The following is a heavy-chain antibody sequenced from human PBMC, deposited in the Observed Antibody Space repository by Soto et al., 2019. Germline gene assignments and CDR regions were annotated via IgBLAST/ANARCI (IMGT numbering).Heavy chain of an antibody. Sequence: QLQLQESGSGLVKPSQTLSLTCAVSGGSISSGGYSWSWIRQPPGKGLEWIGNIYHSGSTYYNPSLKGRVTISVNRSKNQFSLKLSSVTAADTAVYYCARVNGDYGGLDYWGQGTLVTVSS. CDR1: GGSISSGGYS. V-gene: IGHV4-30-2*01. CDR3: ARVNGDYGGLDY. CDR2: IYHSGST. J-gene: IGHJ4*02. D-gene: IGHD4-17*01.